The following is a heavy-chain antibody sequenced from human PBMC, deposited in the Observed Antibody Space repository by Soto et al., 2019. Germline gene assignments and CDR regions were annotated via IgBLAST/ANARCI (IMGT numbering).Heavy chain of an antibody. CDR1: GFTFSSSA. D-gene: IGHD6-19*01. CDR2: ISGSGGST. J-gene: IGHJ4*02. CDR3: AKVGGIAVAGQFGY. Sequence: PGGSLRLSCAASGFTFSSSAISWVRQAPGKGLEWVSAISGSGGSTYYADSVKGRFTISRDNSKDTLFLQMNSLRAEDTAVYYCAKVGGIAVAGQFGYWGQGALVTVSS. V-gene: IGHV3-23*01.